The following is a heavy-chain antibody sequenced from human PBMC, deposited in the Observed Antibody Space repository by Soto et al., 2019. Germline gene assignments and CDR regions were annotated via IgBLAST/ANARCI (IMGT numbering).Heavy chain of an antibody. V-gene: IGHV4-30-4*01. J-gene: IGHJ5*02. CDR3: ARAYGSGSHGDNWSDP. CDR2: IYYSGST. CDR1: GGSISSSSYY. Sequence: PSETLSLTCTVSGGSISSSSYYWGWIRQRPGKGLEWIGYIYYSGSTYYNPSLKSRVTISVDTSKNQFSLKLSSVTAADTAVYYCARAYGSGSHGDNWSDPWGQGTLVTVSS. D-gene: IGHD3-10*01.